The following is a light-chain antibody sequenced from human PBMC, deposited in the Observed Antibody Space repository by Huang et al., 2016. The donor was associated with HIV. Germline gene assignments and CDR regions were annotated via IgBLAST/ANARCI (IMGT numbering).Light chain of an antibody. CDR3: QQGHSAPWT. CDR1: PSISDY. CDR2: AAS. Sequence: DIQMTQSPSSLSASVGDRLTITCRASPSISDYLNWYQQKQGKVPKLLSYAASTLQSGVPARCVGSGSGTDFTLTISSLQPEDVATYFCQQGHSAPWTFGQGTKVEIK. V-gene: IGKV1-39*01. J-gene: IGKJ1*01.